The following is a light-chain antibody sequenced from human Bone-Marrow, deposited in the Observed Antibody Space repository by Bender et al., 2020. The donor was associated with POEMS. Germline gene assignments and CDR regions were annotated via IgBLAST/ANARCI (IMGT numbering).Light chain of an antibody. CDR3: SSYTSNNFYV. Sequence: QSVLTQPPSASGTPGQRVTISCSGGSSNIGAHAVNWYQHLPGTAPKLLIYSSHRRPSEVPDRFSGSRSGTSASLAISGLQSEDEADYYCSSYTSNNFYVFGTGTKVTVL. V-gene: IGLV1-44*01. CDR1: SSNIGAHA. J-gene: IGLJ1*01. CDR2: SSH.